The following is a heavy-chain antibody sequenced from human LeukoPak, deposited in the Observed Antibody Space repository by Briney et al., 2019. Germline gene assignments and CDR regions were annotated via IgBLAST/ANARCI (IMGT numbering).Heavy chain of an antibody. Sequence: SQTPSLTCTVSGDSVSSGDHHWSWIRQPPGKGLEWIGYIRYGGSTYYNPSLKSRVIISVDMSKNQFSLSLNSLSAADSAVYYCARAAAVTNSWYYFDYWGQGTLVTVSS. CDR3: ARAAAVTNSWYYFDY. D-gene: IGHD6-13*01. CDR1: GDSVSSGDHH. J-gene: IGHJ4*02. CDR2: IRYGGST. V-gene: IGHV4-30-4*01.